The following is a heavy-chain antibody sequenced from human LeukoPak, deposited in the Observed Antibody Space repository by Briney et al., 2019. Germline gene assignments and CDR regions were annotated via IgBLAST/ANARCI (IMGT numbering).Heavy chain of an antibody. D-gene: IGHD3/OR15-3a*01. Sequence: WGSLRLSCAASGFTFDRYAMSWVRQPPGKGLQWVTVISGSGSSTQYADSVKGRVTISRDNSKNPVYLQMNNLRAEDTAVYYCTKRYDFWSGYYVDYWGQGILVTVSS. V-gene: IGHV3-23*01. CDR3: TKRYDFWSGYYVDY. CDR2: ISGSGSST. CDR1: GFTFDRYA. J-gene: IGHJ4*02.